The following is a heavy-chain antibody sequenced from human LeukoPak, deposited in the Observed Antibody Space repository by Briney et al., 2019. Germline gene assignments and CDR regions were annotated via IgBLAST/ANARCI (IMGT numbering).Heavy chain of an antibody. J-gene: IGHJ4*02. CDR3: AKAKFITGFDY. CDR1: GFTFSAYS. V-gene: IGHV3-23*01. D-gene: IGHD1-20*01. CDR2: ISSSSTT. Sequence: PGGSLILSCAASGFTFSAYSMSWVRQPPGKGLEWVPTISSSSTTYYADSVKGRFTISRDNSKNTLYLQMNSLRAEDTAVYYCAKAKFITGFDYWGQGTLVTVSS.